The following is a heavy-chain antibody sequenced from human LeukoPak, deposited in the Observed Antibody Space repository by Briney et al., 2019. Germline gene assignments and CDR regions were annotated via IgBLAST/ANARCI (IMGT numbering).Heavy chain of an antibody. CDR1: GFTFSSYG. V-gene: IGHV3-23*01. CDR3: AKTNGYYDL. CDR2: IGGSGANT. J-gene: IGHJ4*02. D-gene: IGHD3-22*01. Sequence: GGALRLSCAASGFTFSSYGMSWVRKAPGKGLEWVSSIGGSGANTYYADSVKGRFTHSRDNSKSTMYLQMNSLRAEDTAVYYCAKTNGYYDLWGQGTLVTVSS.